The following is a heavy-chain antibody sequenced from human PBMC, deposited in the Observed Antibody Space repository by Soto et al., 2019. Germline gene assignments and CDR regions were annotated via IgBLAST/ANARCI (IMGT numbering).Heavy chain of an antibody. J-gene: IGHJ3*02. CDR3: ASITGTNAFDI. Sequence: QVHLVESGGGVVQPGRSLRLSCLASGFSFSSSGMHWIRQPPGKGLEWLALIWYDGSNQIYLDSVKHRFTISRDNSKNTLYLQMNSLTVEDTSVYFCASITGTNAFDIWGQGTMVTVSS. D-gene: IGHD3-10*01. CDR2: IWYDGSNQ. V-gene: IGHV3-33*01. CDR1: GFSFSSSG.